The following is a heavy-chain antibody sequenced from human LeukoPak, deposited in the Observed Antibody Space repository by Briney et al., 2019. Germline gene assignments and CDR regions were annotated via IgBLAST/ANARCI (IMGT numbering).Heavy chain of an antibody. CDR2: IYYSGST. Sequence: SETLSLTCTVSGGSISSYYWSWIRQPPGKGLEWIGYIYYSGSTNYNPSLKSRVTISVDTSKNQFSLKLSSVTAADTAVYYCARLPMVRGIRNYYYYMDVWGKGTTVTISS. J-gene: IGHJ6*03. CDR3: ARLPMVRGIRNYYYYMDV. CDR1: GGSISSYY. D-gene: IGHD3-10*01. V-gene: IGHV4-59*08.